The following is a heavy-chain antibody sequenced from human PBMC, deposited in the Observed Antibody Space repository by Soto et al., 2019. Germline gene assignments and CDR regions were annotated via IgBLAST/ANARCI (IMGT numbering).Heavy chain of an antibody. Sequence: SETLSLTCTVSGGSIRSYYGSWSRQPPGKGLEWIGYIYYSGSTNYNPSLKSRVTISVDTSKNQFSLKLSSVTAADTAVYYCARVYCSGGSCYGLRVLYNWFDPWGQGTLVTVSS. CDR2: IYYSGST. D-gene: IGHD2-15*01. J-gene: IGHJ5*02. CDR1: GGSIRSYY. V-gene: IGHV4-59*01. CDR3: ARVYCSGGSCYGLRVLYNWFDP.